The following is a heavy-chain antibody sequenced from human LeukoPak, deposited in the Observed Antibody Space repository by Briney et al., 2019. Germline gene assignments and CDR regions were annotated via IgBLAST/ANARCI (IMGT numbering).Heavy chain of an antibody. V-gene: IGHV4-59*01. Sequence: TSETLSLTCTVSGGSISSYYWSWIRQPPGKGLEWIGYTYYSGSTNYNPSLKSRVTISVDTSENQFSLKLSSVTAADTAVYYCARELLGRGYYGMDVWGQGTTVTVSS. D-gene: IGHD2-8*02. J-gene: IGHJ6*02. CDR1: GGSISSYY. CDR3: ARELLGRGYYGMDV. CDR2: TYYSGST.